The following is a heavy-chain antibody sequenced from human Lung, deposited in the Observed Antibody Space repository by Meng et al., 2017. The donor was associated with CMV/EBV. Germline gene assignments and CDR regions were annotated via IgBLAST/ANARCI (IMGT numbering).Heavy chain of an antibody. D-gene: IGHD2-15*01. V-gene: IGHV3-73*01. CDR3: ARGPSPTMNTRVACDY. CDR2: IRSKANSYAT. CDR1: GFTFSGSA. J-gene: IGHJ4*02. Sequence: GGSLRLXXAASGFTFSGSAMHWVRQASGKGLEWVGRIRSKANSYATAYAASVKGRFTISRDDSKNTAYLQMNSLRTDDTAVYYCARGPSPTMNTRVACDYWGRGTLVTVSS.